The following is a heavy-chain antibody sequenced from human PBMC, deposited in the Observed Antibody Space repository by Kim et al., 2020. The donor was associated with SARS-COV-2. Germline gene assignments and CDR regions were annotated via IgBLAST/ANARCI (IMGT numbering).Heavy chain of an antibody. Sequence: SETLSLTCAVYGGSFSGYYWSWIPQPPGKGLEWIGEINHSGSTNYNPSLKSRVTISVDTSKNQFSLKLSSVTAADTAVYYCARAGIVATIPRTRRGGRFDYWGQGTLVTVSS. CDR1: GGSFSGYY. V-gene: IGHV4-34*01. D-gene: IGHD5-12*01. J-gene: IGHJ4*02. CDR2: INHSGST. CDR3: ARAGIVATIPRTRRGGRFDY.